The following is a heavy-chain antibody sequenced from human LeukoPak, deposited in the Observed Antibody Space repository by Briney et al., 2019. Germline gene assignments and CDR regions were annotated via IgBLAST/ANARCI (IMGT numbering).Heavy chain of an antibody. CDR2: ISGSGGST. CDR1: GFTFSSYA. D-gene: IGHD3-22*01. Sequence: GGSLRLSCAASGFTFSSYAMSWVRQAPGKRLEWVSAISGSGGSTYYADSVKGRFTISRDNSKNTLYLQMNSLRAEDTAVYYCAKGLRYYYGSSGPVPWGQGTLVTVSS. J-gene: IGHJ5*02. CDR3: AKGLRYYYGSSGPVP. V-gene: IGHV3-23*01.